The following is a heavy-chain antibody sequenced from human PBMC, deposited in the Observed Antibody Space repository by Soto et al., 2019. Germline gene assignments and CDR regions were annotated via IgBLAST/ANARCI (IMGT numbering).Heavy chain of an antibody. CDR1: GYSFTNDW. Sequence: GESLKISCKCSGYSFTNDWIAWVRQMPGKGLEWMGIIYPGDSDTRYSPSFQGQVTISVDKSISSAYLQWSSLKASDTAMYCCAIHGRGDYWGQGTLVTVSS. CDR3: AIHGRGDY. V-gene: IGHV5-51*01. D-gene: IGHD3-16*01. CDR2: IYPGDSDT. J-gene: IGHJ4*02.